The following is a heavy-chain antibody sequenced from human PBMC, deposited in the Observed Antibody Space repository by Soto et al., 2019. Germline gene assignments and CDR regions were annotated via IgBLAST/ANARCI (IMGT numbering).Heavy chain of an antibody. D-gene: IGHD1-26*01. CDR3: AKETSLSGRYYGMDV. Sequence: EVQLLESGGGLVQPGGSLRLSCAASGFTFNNYAMSWVRQAPGKGLEWVSAIGGSGGNTYYADSVKGRFTISRDNSKNTLYLQMNSLGAEDTAVYYCAKETSLSGRYYGMDVWGQGTTVTVSS. J-gene: IGHJ6*02. CDR1: GFTFNNYA. CDR2: IGGSGGNT. V-gene: IGHV3-23*01.